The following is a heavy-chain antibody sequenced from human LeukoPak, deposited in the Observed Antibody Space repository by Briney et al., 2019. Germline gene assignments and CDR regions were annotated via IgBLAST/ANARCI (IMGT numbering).Heavy chain of an antibody. V-gene: IGHV1-2*02. J-gene: IGHJ4*02. CDR1: GYSFTGYY. Sequence: GASVKVSCKASGYSFTGYYLHWVRQAPGQGLEWMGWINPNSGGTKYAQKFQGRVSMTRYTSINTAYVELNRLRPDDTAVYFCARDYDTIFGVILPFDYWGQGTLVTVSS. CDR3: ARDYDTIFGVILPFDY. CDR2: INPNSGGT. D-gene: IGHD3-3*01.